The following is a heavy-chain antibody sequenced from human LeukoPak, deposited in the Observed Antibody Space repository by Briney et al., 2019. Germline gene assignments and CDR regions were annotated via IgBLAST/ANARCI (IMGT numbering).Heavy chain of an antibody. J-gene: IGHJ4*02. CDR2: ISSSSSTI. V-gene: IGHV3-48*01. CDR1: AFIFSGHW. Sequence: PGGSLRLSCEGSAFIFSGHWMNWVRQAPGKGLEWVSYISSSSSTIYYADSVKDRFTISRDNARNSLYLQMNSLRAEDTAVYYCARDIIAARLLYYWGQGTLVTVSS. D-gene: IGHD6-6*01. CDR3: ARDIIAARLLYY.